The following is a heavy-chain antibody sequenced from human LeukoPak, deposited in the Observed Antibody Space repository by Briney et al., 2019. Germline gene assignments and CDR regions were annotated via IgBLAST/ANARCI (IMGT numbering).Heavy chain of an antibody. CDR2: ISSSSSYI. CDR3: ARAHQLRQRVDY. V-gene: IGHV3-21*01. Sequence: PGGSLRLSCAASGFTFSSYEMNWVRQAPGKGLEWVSSISSSSSYIYYADSVKGRFTISRDNAKNSLYLQMNSLRAEDTAVYYCARAHQLRQRVDYWGQGTLVTVSS. CDR1: GFTFSSYE. D-gene: IGHD2-2*01. J-gene: IGHJ4*02.